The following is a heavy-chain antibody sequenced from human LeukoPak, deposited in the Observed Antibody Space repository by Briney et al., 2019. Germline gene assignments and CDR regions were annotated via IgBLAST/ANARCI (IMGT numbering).Heavy chain of an antibody. CDR3: VGRWELLLFDF. CDR1: GASISSYY. D-gene: IGHD1-26*01. CDR2: IYTSGNT. Sequence: PSETLSLTCSVSGASISSYYWSWIRQPAGKGLEWIGRIYTSGNTNYNPSLKSRLTMSIDTSKNQFSLRLSSVTAADTAVYYCVGRWELLLFDFWGQGTLVTVSS. J-gene: IGHJ4*02. V-gene: IGHV4-4*07.